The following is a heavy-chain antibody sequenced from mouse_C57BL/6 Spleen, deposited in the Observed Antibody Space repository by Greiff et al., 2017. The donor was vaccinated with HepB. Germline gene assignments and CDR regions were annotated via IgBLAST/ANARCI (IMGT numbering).Heavy chain of an antibody. CDR2: IDPSDSYT. D-gene: IGHD1-1*01. J-gene: IGHJ2*01. Sequence: VQLQQPGAELVKPGASVKLSCKASGYTFTSYWMQWVKQRPGQGLEWIGEIDPSDSYTNYNQKFKGKATLTVDTSSSTAYMQLSSLTSEDSAVYYCARGRPLITPDYWGQGTTLTVSS. CDR1: GYTFTSYW. V-gene: IGHV1-50*01. CDR3: ARGRPLITPDY.